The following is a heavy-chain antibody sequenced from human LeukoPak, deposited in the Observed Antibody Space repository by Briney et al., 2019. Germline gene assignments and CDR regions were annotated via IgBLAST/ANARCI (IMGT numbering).Heavy chain of an antibody. CDR3: ARDGAYDFWSGYYSTFDY. V-gene: IGHV1-46*03. CDR1: GYTFTSYY. D-gene: IGHD3-3*01. CDR2: INPSGGST. J-gene: IGHJ4*02. Sequence: GASVKVSCKASGYTFTSYYMHWVRQAPRQGLEWMGIINPSGGSTSYAQKFQGRVTMTRDTSTSTVYMELSSLRSEDTAVYYCARDGAYDFWSGYYSTFDYWGQGTLVTVSS.